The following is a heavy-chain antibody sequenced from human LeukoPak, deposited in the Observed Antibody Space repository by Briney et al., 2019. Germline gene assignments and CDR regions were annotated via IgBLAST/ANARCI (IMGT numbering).Heavy chain of an antibody. Sequence: GGSLRLSCAASGFTFSSYGMHWVRQAPGKGLEWVAVISYDGSNKYYADSVKGRFTISRDNSKNMLYLQMNSLRAEDTAVYYCAKESRPYYDFWSGHNWFDPWGQGTLVTVSS. D-gene: IGHD3-3*01. J-gene: IGHJ5*02. CDR1: GFTFSSYG. CDR3: AKESRPYYDFWSGHNWFDP. V-gene: IGHV3-30*18. CDR2: ISYDGSNK.